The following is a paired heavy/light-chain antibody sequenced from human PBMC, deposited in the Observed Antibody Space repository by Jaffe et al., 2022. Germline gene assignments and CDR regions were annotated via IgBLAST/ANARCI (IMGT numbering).Heavy chain of an antibody. J-gene: IGHJ2*01. D-gene: IGHD3-10*01. CDR3: ARVSKSMAYWYFDL. CDR1: GGSITPYQ. Sequence: QVQLQESGPGLVKPLETLSLTCTVSGGSITPYQWSWIRQPPGKGLEWLGYVYSSGTTDYNPSLKSRVTISVDTSKNQFSLKLTSVTAADSAMYYCARVSKSMAYWYFDLWGRGTLVTVSS. V-gene: IGHV4-59*01. CDR2: VYSSGTT.
Light chain of an antibody. J-gene: IGKJ4*01. V-gene: IGKV3-11*01. CDR2: DAS. CDR3: QHRNNWPLT. Sequence: EIVLTQSPATLSLSPGERATLSCRASQSVYSYLAWYQQKPGQAPRLLIYDASNRATGIPARFSGSGSGTDFTLTISSLEPEDFAVYYCQHRNNWPLTFGGGTKVEIK. CDR1: QSVYSY.